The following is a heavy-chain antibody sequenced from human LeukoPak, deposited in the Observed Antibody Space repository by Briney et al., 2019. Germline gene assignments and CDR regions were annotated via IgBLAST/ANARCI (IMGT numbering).Heavy chain of an antibody. Sequence: GGSLRLSCAASGFTFSSYAMHWVRQAPGKGLEWVAVISYDGSNKYYADSVKGRFTISRDNSKNTLYLQMNSLRAEDTAVYYCARDLGGPPAAPFMDYYGMDVWGQGTTVTVSS. CDR2: ISYDGSNK. D-gene: IGHD2-2*01. V-gene: IGHV3-30*04. CDR1: GFTFSSYA. J-gene: IGHJ6*02. CDR3: ARDLGGPPAAPFMDYYGMDV.